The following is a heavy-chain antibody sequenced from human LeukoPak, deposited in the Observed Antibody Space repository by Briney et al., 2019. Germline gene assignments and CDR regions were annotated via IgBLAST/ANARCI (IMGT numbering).Heavy chain of an antibody. J-gene: IGHJ3*02. CDR3: AIDLLEWLSLEDAFDI. CDR1: GFTFSSYG. CDR2: IRYDGSNK. V-gene: IGHV3-30*02. D-gene: IGHD3-3*01. Sequence: GGSLRLSCAASGFTFSSYGMHWVRQAPGKGLEWVAFIRYDGSNKYYADSVKGRFTISRDNYKNTLYLQMNSLRAEDTAVYYCAIDLLEWLSLEDAFDIWGQGTMVTVSS.